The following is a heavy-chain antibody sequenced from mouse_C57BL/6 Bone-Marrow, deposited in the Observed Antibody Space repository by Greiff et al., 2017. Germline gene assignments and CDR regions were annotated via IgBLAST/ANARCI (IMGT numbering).Heavy chain of an antibody. Sequence: EVQLQQSGPELVKPGASVKMSCKASGYTFTDYNMHWVKQSHGKSLEWIGYINPNNGGTSYNQKFKGKATLTVNKSSSTAYMELRSLTSEDSAVYYCAKDLLWLRRYYYAMDYWGQGTSVTVSS. V-gene: IGHV1-22*01. CDR1: GYTFTDYN. CDR2: INPNNGGT. J-gene: IGHJ4*01. CDR3: AKDLLWLRRYYYAMDY. D-gene: IGHD2-2*01.